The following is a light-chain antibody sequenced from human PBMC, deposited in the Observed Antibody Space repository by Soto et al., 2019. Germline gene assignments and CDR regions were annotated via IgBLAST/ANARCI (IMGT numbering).Light chain of an antibody. CDR1: QSIADR. J-gene: IGKJ1*01. Sequence: DIQMTQSPSTLSASVGDRVTLTCRASQSIADRLAWYQQKPGKAPKVLLYDVSNLETGVPSRFSGSGSGTDFTLTISSLQPDDFATYYCQNYDTYFATFGQGTKVEIK. CDR2: DVS. V-gene: IGKV1-5*01. CDR3: QNYDTYFAT.